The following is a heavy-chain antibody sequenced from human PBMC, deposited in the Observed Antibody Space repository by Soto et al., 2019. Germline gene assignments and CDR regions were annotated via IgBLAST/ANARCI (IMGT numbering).Heavy chain of an antibody. CDR1: GFTFTRSA. J-gene: IGHJ6*02. CDR3: ASYLYSSGWYSPDYYYGMDV. CDR2: IVVGSGNT. V-gene: IGHV1-58*01. Sequence: SVKVSWKASGFTFTRSAGQWVRQARGQRLEWIGWIVVGSGNTNYAQKFQERVTITRDMSTSTAYMELSSLRSEDTAVYYCASYLYSSGWYSPDYYYGMDVWGQGTTVTVSS. D-gene: IGHD6-19*01.